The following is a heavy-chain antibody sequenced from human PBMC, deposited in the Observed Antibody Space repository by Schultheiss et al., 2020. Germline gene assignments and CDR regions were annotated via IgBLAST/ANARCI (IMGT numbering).Heavy chain of an antibody. V-gene: IGHV1-69*13. Sequence: SVKVSCKASGGTFSSYAISWVRQAPGQGLEWMGGIIPIFGTANYAQKFQGRVTITADESTSTAYMELSSLRSEDTAVYYCARQLELHPVHGMDVWGQGTTVTVPS. CDR3: ARQLELHPVHGMDV. CDR2: IIPIFGTA. J-gene: IGHJ6*02. CDR1: GGTFSSYA. D-gene: IGHD1-7*01.